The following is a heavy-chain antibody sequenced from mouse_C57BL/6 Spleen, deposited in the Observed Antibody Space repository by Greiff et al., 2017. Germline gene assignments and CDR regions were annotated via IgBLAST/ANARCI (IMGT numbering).Heavy chain of an antibody. CDR2: IDPSDSYT. CDR3: ARAAY. Sequence: QVQLQQPGAELVKPGASVKLSCKASGYTFTSYWMQWVKQRPGQGLEWIGEIDPSDSYTNYNQKFQGKATLTVDTSSSTAYMQLSSLTSEDSAVYYCARAAYWGQGTTLTVSS. CDR1: GYTFTSYW. J-gene: IGHJ2*01. V-gene: IGHV1-50*01.